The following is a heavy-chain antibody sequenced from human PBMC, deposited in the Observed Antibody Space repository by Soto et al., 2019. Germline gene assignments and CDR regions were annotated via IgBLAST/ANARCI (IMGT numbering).Heavy chain of an antibody. CDR3: ASPGYSSSWYDSFYYYYLDF. D-gene: IGHD6-13*01. CDR1: GGSISSSSYY. V-gene: IGHV4-39*01. Sequence: SETLSLTCTVSGGSISSSSYYWGWIRQPPGKGLEWIGSIYYSGSTYYNPSLKSRVTISVDTSKNQFSLKLSSVTAADTAVYYCASPGYSSSWYDSFYYYYLDFSGKGTTVTGSS. J-gene: IGHJ6*03. CDR2: IYYSGST.